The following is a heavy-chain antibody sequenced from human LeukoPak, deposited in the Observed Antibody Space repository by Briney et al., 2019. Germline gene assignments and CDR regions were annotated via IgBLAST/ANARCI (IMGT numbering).Heavy chain of an antibody. CDR2: INSDGSST. V-gene: IGHV3-74*01. J-gene: IGHJ4*02. D-gene: IGHD1-1*01. CDR1: GFNFRNYW. Sequence: PWGSLRLSCAASGFNFRNYWMHWVRQAPGKGLVWVSRINSDGSSTSYADSVKGRFTISIDNAENTLNLQINSLRAEDTAVYYCATDEAATGRLDYWGQGTLVTDSS. CDR3: ATDEAATGRLDY.